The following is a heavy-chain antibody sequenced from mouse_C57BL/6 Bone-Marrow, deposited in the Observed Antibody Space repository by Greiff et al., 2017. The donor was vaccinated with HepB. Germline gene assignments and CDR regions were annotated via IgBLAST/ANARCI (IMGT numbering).Heavy chain of an antibody. CDR1: GYTFTSYW. Sequence: QVQLQQSGAELVMPGASVKLSCKASGYTFTSYWMHWVKQRPGQGLEWIGEIDPSDSYTNYNQKFKGKSTLTVDKSSSTAYMQLSSLTSEDSAVYYCARTLLRSDYYAMDYWGQGTSVTVSS. V-gene: IGHV1-69*01. D-gene: IGHD1-2*01. J-gene: IGHJ4*01. CDR3: ARTLLRSDYYAMDY. CDR2: IDPSDSYT.